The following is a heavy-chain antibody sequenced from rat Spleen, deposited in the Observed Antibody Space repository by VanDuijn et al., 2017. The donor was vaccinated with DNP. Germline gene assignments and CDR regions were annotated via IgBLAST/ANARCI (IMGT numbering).Heavy chain of an antibody. CDR3: ERYYGYNYAMDA. CDR1: GFTFSNYD. CDR2: ISPSGGST. V-gene: IGHV5-25*01. Sequence: EVQLVESGGGLVQPGRSLKLSCAASGFTFSNYDMAWVRQAPTKGLEWVASISPSGGSTYYRDSVKGRFTVSRDNAKSSLYLQMDSLRSEDTATYYCERYYGYNYAMDAWGQGTSVTVSS. J-gene: IGHJ4*01. D-gene: IGHD1-9*01.